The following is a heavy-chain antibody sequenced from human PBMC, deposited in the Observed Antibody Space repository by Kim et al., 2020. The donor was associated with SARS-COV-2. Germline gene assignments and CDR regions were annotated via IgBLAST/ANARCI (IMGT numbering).Heavy chain of an antibody. D-gene: IGHD2-15*01. CDR2: IKQDGSEK. CDR1: GFTFSSYG. CDR3: AREGSSQNYYYYGMEV. J-gene: IGHJ6*02. Sequence: GGSLRLSCAASGFTFSSYGMSWVRQAPGKGLEWVANIKQDGSEKYYVDSVKGRFTISRDNAKNSLYLQMNNLRAEDTAVYYCAREGSSQNYYYYGMEVWGQGTTVTVSS. V-gene: IGHV3-7*03.